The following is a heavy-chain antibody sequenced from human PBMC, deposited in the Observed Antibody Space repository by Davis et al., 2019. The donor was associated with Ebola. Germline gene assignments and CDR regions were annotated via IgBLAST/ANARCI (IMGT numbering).Heavy chain of an antibody. Sequence: PGGSLRLSCAVYGGSFSDYLWSWIRQTPGKGLEWIGEINRRRNANYSPSLKTRVTISVDTSKNQFSLKVTSVTAADTAVYYCARVTRMVREVSGRNFDLWGHGTVVTVSS. J-gene: IGHJ2*01. CDR3: ARVTRMVREVSGRNFDL. V-gene: IGHV4-34*01. CDR2: INRRRNA. CDR1: GGSFSDYL. D-gene: IGHD3-10*01.